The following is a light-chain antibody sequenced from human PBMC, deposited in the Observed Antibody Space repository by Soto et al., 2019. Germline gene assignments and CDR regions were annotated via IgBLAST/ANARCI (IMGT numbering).Light chain of an antibody. V-gene: IGKV1D-13*01. CDR1: QGISSA. J-gene: IGKJ5*01. CDR2: DAS. CDR3: QQFNNSGL. Sequence: AIQLTQSPSSLSASVGDRVTITCRASQGISSALAWYQQKPGKAPKLLIYDASSLESGVPSRFSGSGSGTDFTLTISSLQPEDFATYYCQQFNNSGLFGQGTDWRLN.